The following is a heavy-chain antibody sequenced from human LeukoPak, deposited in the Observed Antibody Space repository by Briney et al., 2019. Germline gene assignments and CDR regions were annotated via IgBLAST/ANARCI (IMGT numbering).Heavy chain of an antibody. CDR1: GFTFSDYY. D-gene: IGHD3-22*01. CDR2: ISHRVSDV. Sequence: GGSLRLSCAASGFTFSDYYMSWIRQAPGKGLEWVSYISHRVSDVQYADSVKGRFTISRDNSKNSLYLQMNSLRTEDTALYYCAKAPDSSGYYDYWGQGTLVTVSS. J-gene: IGHJ4*02. CDR3: AKAPDSSGYYDY. V-gene: IGHV3-11*01.